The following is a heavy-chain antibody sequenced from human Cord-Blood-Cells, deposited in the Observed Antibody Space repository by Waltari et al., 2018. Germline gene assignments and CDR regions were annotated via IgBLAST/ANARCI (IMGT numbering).Heavy chain of an antibody. Sequence: QVQLVQSGAEVKKPGASVKVSCKASGYTLTGYYMPWVRQAPGKGLEWMGWINPNSGGTNYAQKFQGRVTMTRDTSISTAYMELSRLRSDDTAVYYCARDPIEIAAAGTGAFDIWGQGTMVTVSS. CDR2: INPNSGGT. V-gene: IGHV1-2*02. CDR1: GYTLTGYY. CDR3: ARDPIEIAAAGTGAFDI. D-gene: IGHD6-13*01. J-gene: IGHJ3*02.